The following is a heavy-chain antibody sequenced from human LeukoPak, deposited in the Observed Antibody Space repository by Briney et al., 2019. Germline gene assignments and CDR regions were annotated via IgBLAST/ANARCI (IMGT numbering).Heavy chain of an antibody. D-gene: IGHD3-3*01. V-gene: IGHV1-8*01. Sequence: GASVKVSCKASGYTFTSYDINWVRQATGQGLEWMGWMNPNSGNTGYAQKFQGRVTMTRDTSISTAYMELSSLRSEDTAVYYCARVTPDFWSGYRNYWGQGTQVGDSS. CDR1: GYTFTSYD. CDR2: MNPNSGNT. J-gene: IGHJ4*02. CDR3: ARVTPDFWSGYRNY.